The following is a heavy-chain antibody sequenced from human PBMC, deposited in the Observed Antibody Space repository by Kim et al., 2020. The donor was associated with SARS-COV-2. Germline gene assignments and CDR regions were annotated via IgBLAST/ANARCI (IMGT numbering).Heavy chain of an antibody. CDR2: INHSGST. CDR3: ARVPWSSGYYYSLHYYYGMDG. J-gene: IGHJ6*02. V-gene: IGHV4-34*01. CDR1: GGSFSGYY. Sequence: SETLSLTCAVYGGSFSGYYWSWIRQPPGKGLEWIGEINHSGSTNYNPSLKSRVTRSVDTSKNQFSLKLSSVTAADTAVYYCARVPWSSGYYYSLHYYYGMDGWGQGTTVTVAS. D-gene: IGHD3-22*01.